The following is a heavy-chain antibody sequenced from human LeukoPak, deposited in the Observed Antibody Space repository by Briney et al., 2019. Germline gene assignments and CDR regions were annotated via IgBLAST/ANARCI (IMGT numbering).Heavy chain of an antibody. CDR1: GFTFDDYA. V-gene: IGHV3-9*01. J-gene: IGHJ4*02. Sequence: GGSLRLSCAASGFTFDDYAMHWVRQAPGKGLEGVSGISWNSGSIGYADSVKGRFTISRDNAKNSLYLQMNSLRAEDTALYYCAKAFHYDSSGHDYWGQGTLVTVSS. CDR2: ISWNSGSI. D-gene: IGHD3-22*01. CDR3: AKAFHYDSSGHDY.